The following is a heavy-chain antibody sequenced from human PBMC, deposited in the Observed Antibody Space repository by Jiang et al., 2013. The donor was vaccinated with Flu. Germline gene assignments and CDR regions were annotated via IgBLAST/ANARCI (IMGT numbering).Heavy chain of an antibody. V-gene: IGHV3-9*01. Sequence: ASGFTFEDYAMHWVRQAPGKGLEWVSGVTWNSGGIAYADSVRGRFTISRDNAKNSLYLQMNSLTTEDTALYFCARDIVRAATSPTYFDHWGQGTLVTVSS. CDR2: VTWNSGGI. J-gene: IGHJ4*02. CDR3: ARDIVRAATSPTYFDH. D-gene: IGHD2-2*01. CDR1: GFTFEDYA.